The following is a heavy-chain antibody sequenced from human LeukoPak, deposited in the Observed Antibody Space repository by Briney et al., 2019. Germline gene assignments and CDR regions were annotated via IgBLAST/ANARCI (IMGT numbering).Heavy chain of an antibody. CDR2: ISGSGSST. CDR3: AKGRYCSGGSCYDDY. CDR1: GFTFSGYN. J-gene: IGHJ4*02. Sequence: GGSLRLTCAGSGFTFSGYNMNWFRQAPGKGLERVSTISGSGSSTYYADSVKGRFTISRDNSKNTLYLQMNSLRAEDTAVYYCAKGRYCSGGSCYDDYWGQGTLVSVSS. V-gene: IGHV3-23*01. D-gene: IGHD2-15*01.